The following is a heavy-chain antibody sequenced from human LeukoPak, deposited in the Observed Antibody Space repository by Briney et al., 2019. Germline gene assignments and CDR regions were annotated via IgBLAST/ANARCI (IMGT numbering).Heavy chain of an antibody. CDR3: ARCLWFGEFWFDP. D-gene: IGHD3-10*01. Sequence: ASVKVSCKASGHTFTSYDINWVRQATGQGLECMGWMNPNSGNTGYAQKFQGRVTMTRNTSISTAYMELSSLRSEDTAVYYCARCLWFGEFWFDPWGQGTLVTVSS. CDR2: MNPNSGNT. J-gene: IGHJ5*02. V-gene: IGHV1-8*01. CDR1: GHTFTSYD.